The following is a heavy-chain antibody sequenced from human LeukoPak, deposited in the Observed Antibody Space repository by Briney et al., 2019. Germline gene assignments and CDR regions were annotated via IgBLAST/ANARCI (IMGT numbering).Heavy chain of an antibody. J-gene: IGHJ4*02. CDR3: ARVVDHDYGDYYLDY. CDR2: IYSGGST. V-gene: IGHV3-53*01. CDR1: GFTVSSND. D-gene: IGHD4-17*01. Sequence: PGGSLRLSCAASGFTVSSNDMSWVRQAPGKGLECISVIYSGGSTGYADSVKGRLTISRDNSKNTLYLQMNSLRAEDTAVYYCARVVDHDYGDYYLDYWGQGTLVTVSS.